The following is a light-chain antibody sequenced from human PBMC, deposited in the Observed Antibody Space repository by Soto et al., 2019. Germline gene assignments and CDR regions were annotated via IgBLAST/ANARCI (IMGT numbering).Light chain of an antibody. J-gene: IGLJ3*02. CDR1: SSNIGSNT. Sequence: QSVLTQPPSASGTPGQRVTISCSGRSSNIGSNTVNWYQQLPGTAPKLLIYSNNQGPSGVPDRVSGSKSGTSASLAISGLQSEDEADYYGATWDDSLNGPVFGGGTKLTVL. CDR2: SNN. CDR3: ATWDDSLNGPV. V-gene: IGLV1-44*01.